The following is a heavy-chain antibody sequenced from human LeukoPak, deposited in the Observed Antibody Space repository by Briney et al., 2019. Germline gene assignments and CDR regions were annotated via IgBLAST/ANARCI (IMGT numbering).Heavy chain of an antibody. J-gene: IGHJ4*02. Sequence: GGSLRLSCAASRFTFSNYAMSWVRQAPGKGLEWVSAISGSGDGSYYADSVKGRFTIPRDNSKNTLYLQMNTLRAEDTAVYYCARSDVELWLGFDCWGQGTLVTVSS. CDR3: ARSDVELWLGFDC. CDR1: RFTFSNYA. CDR2: ISGSGDGS. V-gene: IGHV3-23*01. D-gene: IGHD5-18*01.